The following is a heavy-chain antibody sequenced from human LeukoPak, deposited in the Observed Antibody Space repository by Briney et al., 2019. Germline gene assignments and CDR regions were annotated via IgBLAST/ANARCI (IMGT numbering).Heavy chain of an antibody. D-gene: IGHD2-21*01. Sequence: PGGSLRLSCAASEFSFSSYWMHWVRQIPGKGLVWVSRISTDESTNYADSVKGRFTMSRDNAKKTLYLQMNSLGAEDTGVYYCTRDPGGGGARGHNWFDLWGQGTLVTVSS. CDR2: ISTDEST. J-gene: IGHJ5*02. CDR3: TRDPGGGGARGHNWFDL. CDR1: EFSFSSYW. V-gene: IGHV3-74*01.